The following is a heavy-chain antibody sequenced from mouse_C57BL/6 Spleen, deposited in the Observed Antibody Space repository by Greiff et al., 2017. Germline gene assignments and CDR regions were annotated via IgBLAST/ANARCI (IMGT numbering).Heavy chain of an antibody. CDR2: IYPGSGST. Sequence: VQLQQPGAELVKPGASVKMSCKASGYTFTSYWITWVKQRPGQGLEWIGVIYPGSGSTNYNEKFKSKATLTVDTASSTAYMQLSSLTSEDSAVYYCARREGTGYAMDYCGQGTSVTVSS. CDR3: ARREGTGYAMDY. CDR1: GYTFTSYW. V-gene: IGHV1-55*01. J-gene: IGHJ4*01.